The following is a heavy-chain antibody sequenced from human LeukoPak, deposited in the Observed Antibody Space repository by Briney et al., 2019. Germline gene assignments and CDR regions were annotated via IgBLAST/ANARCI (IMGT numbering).Heavy chain of an antibody. CDR1: GGSFSGYY. J-gene: IGHJ4*02. CDR3: ARDIAVAGTSGANGY. V-gene: IGHV4-34*01. CDR2: INHSGST. D-gene: IGHD6-19*01. Sequence: NPSETLSLTCAVYGGSFSGYYWSWIRQPPGKGLEWIGEINHSGSTNYNPSLKSRVTISVNTSKNQFSLKLSSVTAADTAVYYCARDIAVAGTSGANGYWGQGTLVTVSS.